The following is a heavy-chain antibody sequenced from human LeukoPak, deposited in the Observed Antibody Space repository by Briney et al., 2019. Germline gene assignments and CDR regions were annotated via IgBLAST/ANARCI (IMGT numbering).Heavy chain of an antibody. J-gene: IGHJ4*02. Sequence: NPSETLSLTCTVSGGSISSYYWSWIRQPPGKGLEWIGYIYYSGTTNYNPSLKSRVTISVDTSKNQFSLKLSSVTAADTAVYYCARAGGLGLFDYWGQGTLVTVSS. D-gene: IGHD3/OR15-3a*01. CDR1: GGSISSYY. CDR2: IYYSGTT. CDR3: ARAGGLGLFDY. V-gene: IGHV4-59*12.